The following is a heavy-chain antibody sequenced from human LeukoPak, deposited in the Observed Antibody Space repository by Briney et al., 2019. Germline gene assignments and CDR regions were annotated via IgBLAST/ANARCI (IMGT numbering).Heavy chain of an antibody. CDR1: GGSISSYY. D-gene: IGHD2-2*01. V-gene: IGHV4-4*07. CDR3: VRDQPEYQLLYWFVP. J-gene: IGHJ5*02. CDR2: IYTSGST. Sequence: SETLSLTCTVSGGSISSYYWSWIRQPAGKGLEWIGRIYTSGSTNYNPSLKSRVTMSVDTSKNQFSLKLSSVTAADTAVYYCVRDQPEYQLLYWFVPSGQGTLGTVSP.